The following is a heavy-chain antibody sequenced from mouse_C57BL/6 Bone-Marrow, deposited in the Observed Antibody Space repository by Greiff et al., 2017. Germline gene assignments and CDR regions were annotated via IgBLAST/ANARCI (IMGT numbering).Heavy chain of an antibody. V-gene: IGHV1-69*01. CDR1: GYTFTSYW. J-gene: IGHJ2*01. CDR3: TRSDCDYFDY. Sequence: QVQLHQPGAELVMPGASVKLSCKASGYTFTSYWMHWVKQRPGQGLEWIGEIDPSDSYTNYNQKFKGKSTLTVAKSSSTAYMQLRSLTSEDAAVYYCTRSDCDYFDYWGQGTTLTVSS. CDR2: IDPSDSYT.